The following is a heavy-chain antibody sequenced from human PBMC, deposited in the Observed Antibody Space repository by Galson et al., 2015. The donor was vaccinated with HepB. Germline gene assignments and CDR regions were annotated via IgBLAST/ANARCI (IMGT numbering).Heavy chain of an antibody. CDR1: GFIISNYW. J-gene: IGHJ3*02. CDR2: INQDGSKK. V-gene: IGHV3-7*03. CDR3: ARDQVGYGSGNDAFDI. Sequence: SLRLSCAGSGFIISNYWMTWVRQAPGKGLEWVANINQDGSKKYYVDSVKGRFTVSRDNAKNSLYLQMNRLRAEDTAVYSCARDQVGYGSGNDAFDIWGQGTMVTVSS. D-gene: IGHD3-10*01.